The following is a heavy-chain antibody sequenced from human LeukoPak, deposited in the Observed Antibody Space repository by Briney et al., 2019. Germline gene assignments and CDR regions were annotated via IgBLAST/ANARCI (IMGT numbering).Heavy chain of an antibody. Sequence: SETLSLTCAVNGGSFSGYYSTWIRQPPGKGLEWIGEIHYSGSATYNPSLKSRVTISVDTSKNQFSLKMNSVTAADTAVYYCARGQWFRASWSRGTPVTVSS. CDR2: IHYSGSA. D-gene: IGHD3-10*01. CDR3: ARGQWFRAS. CDR1: GGSFSGYY. V-gene: IGHV4-34*01. J-gene: IGHJ5*02.